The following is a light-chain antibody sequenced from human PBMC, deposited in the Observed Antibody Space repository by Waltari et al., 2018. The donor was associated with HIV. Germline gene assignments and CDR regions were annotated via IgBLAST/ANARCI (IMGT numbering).Light chain of an antibody. CDR3: ATWDDSLNEV. Sequence: QSVLTQPPSASGTPGQRVTISCSGSSSNIGSNTVNWYQQLPGTAPKLLIYSNKRRPAWCPCLFSGSKFGTPASLAISGLQSEYEGDYYWATWDDSLNEVFGGGTKLTVL. V-gene: IGLV1-44*01. CDR1: SSNIGSNT. J-gene: IGLJ2*01. CDR2: SNK.